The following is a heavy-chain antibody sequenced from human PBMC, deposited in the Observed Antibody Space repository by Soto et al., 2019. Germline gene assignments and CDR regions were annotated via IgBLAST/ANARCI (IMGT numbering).Heavy chain of an antibody. CDR2: IYYSGNT. J-gene: IGHJ4*02. Sequence: SEPRSLTYAVSGGSVSSGSYYWTWIRQPPGKGLEWIGYIYYSGNTNYNPSLKSRVTISVDTSRNQFSLKLTSVTAADAAVYYCARDIRGYSRAFDYWGQGNLVTVSS. V-gene: IGHV4-61*01. CDR1: GGSVSSGSYY. CDR3: ARDIRGYSRAFDY. D-gene: IGHD5-18*01.